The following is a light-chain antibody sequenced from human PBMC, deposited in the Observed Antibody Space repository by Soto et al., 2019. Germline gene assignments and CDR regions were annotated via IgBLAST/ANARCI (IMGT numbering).Light chain of an antibody. Sequence: DIQMTQSPSSLPASVGGRVTITCRASQSIRNLLNWYQLKPGKAPKLLIYAASSLQSGVPSRFSGSGSGTDFTLTISSLQPDDFAVYSCQQSYSTLQTFGQGTKVDIK. CDR3: QQSYSTLQT. J-gene: IGKJ1*01. V-gene: IGKV1-39*01. CDR2: AAS. CDR1: QSIRNL.